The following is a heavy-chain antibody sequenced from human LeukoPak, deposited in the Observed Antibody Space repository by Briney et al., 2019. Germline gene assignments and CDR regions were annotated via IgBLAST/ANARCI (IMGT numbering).Heavy chain of an antibody. J-gene: IGHJ4*02. Sequence: LGTLSLPSIVSTSTISSYTWRWLRHHPGKGLEWIGYIYTTGSTNYNPSLKSRVTISVDTSKNQFSLKLGSVTAADTAVYDRARRGPGARFDYWGQGTLVTVSS. V-gene: IGHV4-4*09. CDR3: ARRGPGARFDY. CDR1: TSTISSYT. D-gene: IGHD6-6*01. CDR2: IYTTGST.